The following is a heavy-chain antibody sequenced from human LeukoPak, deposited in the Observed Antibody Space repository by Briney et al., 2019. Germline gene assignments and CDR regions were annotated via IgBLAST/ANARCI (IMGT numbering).Heavy chain of an antibody. D-gene: IGHD7-27*01. CDR1: GFTVSTIY. CDR3: WREISGGTYPGGYFDC. CDR2: IYSGGST. J-gene: IGHJ4*02. V-gene: IGHV3-53*01. Sequence: PGGSLRLSCAASGFTVSTIYMSWVRQTPGKGLEWVSGIYSGGSTYYADSLEGRFTIFRDNSKNTLYLQMINLIGEDTAVYYCWREISGGTYPGGYFDCWGQGALVTVSS.